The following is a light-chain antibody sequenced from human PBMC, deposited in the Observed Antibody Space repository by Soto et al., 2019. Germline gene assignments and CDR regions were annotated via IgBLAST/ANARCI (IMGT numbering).Light chain of an antibody. Sequence: EIVMTQSPLALSVTPGESASISCRSSQSLLHSNGNNYFDWYLQKPGQSPQLLIYLGSNRASGVPDRFSGSGSGTDFTLKISGVEAVDVGVYYCMQALQTPLTFGQGTRLEIK. CDR2: LGS. V-gene: IGKV2-28*01. J-gene: IGKJ5*01. CDR3: MQALQTPLT. CDR1: QSLLHSNGNNY.